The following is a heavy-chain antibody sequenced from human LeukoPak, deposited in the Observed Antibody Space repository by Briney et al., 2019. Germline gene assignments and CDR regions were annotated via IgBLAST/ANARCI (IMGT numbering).Heavy chain of an antibody. CDR1: RYTFTGYD. CDR3: ARGLAAAAHYYFDY. CDR2: VNPNSGNT. D-gene: IGHD6-13*01. V-gene: IGHV1-8*01. J-gene: IGHJ4*02. Sequence: ASVKVSCKASRYTFTGYDINWVRQATGQGLEWMGWVNPNSGNTGYAQKFQGRVTMTRNTSISTAYMELSSLRSEDTAVYYCARGLAAAAHYYFDYWGQGTLVTVSS.